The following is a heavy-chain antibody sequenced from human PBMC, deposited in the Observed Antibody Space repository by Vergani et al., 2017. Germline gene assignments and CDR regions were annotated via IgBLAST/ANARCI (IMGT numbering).Heavy chain of an antibody. D-gene: IGHD1-1*01. V-gene: IGHV3-30*03. CDR2: ISYDGTQK. CDR1: GFTSSYYG. Sequence: QVHLVESGGGVVQPGRSLRLFCVVSGFTSSYYGKHWVRQAPGKGLEWVAVISYDGTQKYYADSVKGRFTISRDNSKSTLYLQMNSLRTEDTAVYYCATKSCGTPGCQIEYFREWGQGTLVTVSS. CDR3: ATKSCGTPGCQIEYFRE. J-gene: IGHJ1*01.